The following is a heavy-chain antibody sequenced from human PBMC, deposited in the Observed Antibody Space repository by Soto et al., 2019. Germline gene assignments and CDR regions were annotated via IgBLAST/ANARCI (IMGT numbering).Heavy chain of an antibody. D-gene: IGHD2-15*01. CDR2: IIPIFGTA. Sequence: SVKVSCKASGGTFSSYAISWVRQAPGRGLEWMGGIIPIFGTANSAQKFQGRVISTADESPSTAYMELSSLGSEDTPVYFCARAWVAAVHNWFDPWGQGTLVTVAS. CDR1: GGTFSSYA. J-gene: IGHJ5*02. CDR3: ARAWVAAVHNWFDP. V-gene: IGHV1-69*13.